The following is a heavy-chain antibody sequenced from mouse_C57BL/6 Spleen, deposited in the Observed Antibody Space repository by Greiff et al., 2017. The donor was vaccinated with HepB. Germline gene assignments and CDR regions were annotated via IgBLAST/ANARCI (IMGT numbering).Heavy chain of an antibody. CDR1: GYTFTSYW. CDR3: ARMDSTYYFDY. J-gene: IGHJ2*01. Sequence: QVQLQQSGAELVMPGASVKLSCKASGYTFTSYWMHWVKQRPGQGLEWIGEIDPSDSYTNYNQKFKGKSTLTVDKSSSTAYMQLSSLTSEDSAVYYCARMDSTYYFDYWGQGTTLTVSS. V-gene: IGHV1-69*01. D-gene: IGHD5-1*01. CDR2: IDPSDSYT.